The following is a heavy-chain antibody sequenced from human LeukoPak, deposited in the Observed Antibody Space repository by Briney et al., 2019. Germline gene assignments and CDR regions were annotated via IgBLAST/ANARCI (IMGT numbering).Heavy chain of an antibody. D-gene: IGHD3-22*01. Sequence: GGSLRLSCAASGLTFSDYYMNCIRQAPGKGLEWISYISSSSSYTMYADSVKGRFTISRDNAKNSLYLQMNSLRAEDTAVYYCQGYYESRGYWGRGTLVTVSS. CDR2: ISSSSSYT. J-gene: IGHJ4*02. V-gene: IGHV3-11*03. CDR3: QGYYESRGY. CDR1: GLTFSDYY.